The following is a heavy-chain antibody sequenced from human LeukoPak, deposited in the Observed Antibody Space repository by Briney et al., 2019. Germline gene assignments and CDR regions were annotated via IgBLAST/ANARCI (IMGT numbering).Heavy chain of an antibody. CDR1: GGSISSYY. Sequence: SETLSLTCTVSGGSISSYYWSWIRQPPGKGLEWIGYIYYSGSTKYNPSLKSRVTISVDASKTQFSLKLNSVTAADTAVHYCARGSRELYYFDYWGQGTLVTVSP. CDR2: IYYSGST. D-gene: IGHD1-7*01. CDR3: ARGSRELYYFDY. V-gene: IGHV4-59*01. J-gene: IGHJ4*02.